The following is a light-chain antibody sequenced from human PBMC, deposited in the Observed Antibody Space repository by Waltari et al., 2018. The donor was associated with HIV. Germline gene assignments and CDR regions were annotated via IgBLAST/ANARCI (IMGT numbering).Light chain of an antibody. CDR3: QSADHSDSCV. J-gene: IGLJ1*01. CDR1: TLSSKY. V-gene: IGLV3-25*03. Sequence: SYELTQPPSVSVSPGQTARITCSGATLSSKYTSGYQQKPGQAPILVIFKDSERPSGIPERFSGSISGTTVTLTISEVQTEDEADYYCQSADHSDSCVFGTGTTLTVL. CDR2: KDS.